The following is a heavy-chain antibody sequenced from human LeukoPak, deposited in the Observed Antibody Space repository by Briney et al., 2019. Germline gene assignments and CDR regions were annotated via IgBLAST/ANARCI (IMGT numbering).Heavy chain of an antibody. V-gene: IGHV3-23*01. CDR3: AKGGIGELFDY. CDR2: IPGSSSPK. J-gene: IGHJ4*02. D-gene: IGHD3-10*01. Sequence: GGSLRLSCAASGFTFGSYTMSWVRQAPGKGLEWVSSIPGSSSPKYYADSVKGRFTISRDNSKNTLYLQMNSLRAEDTAVYYCAKGGIGELFDYWGQGTLVTVSS. CDR1: GFTFGSYT.